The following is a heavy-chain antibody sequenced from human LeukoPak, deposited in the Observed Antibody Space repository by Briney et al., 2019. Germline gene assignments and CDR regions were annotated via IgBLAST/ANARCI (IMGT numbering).Heavy chain of an antibody. CDR1: GFTFSSYA. J-gene: IGHJ6*03. Sequence: GGSLRLSCAASGFTFSSYAMHWVRQAPGKGLEWVAVISYDGSNKYYADSVKGRFTISRDNSKNTLYLQMNSLRAEDTAVYYCARGYEWWGYYYYMDVWGKGTTVTVSS. D-gene: IGHD2-8*01. CDR3: ARGYEWWGYYYYMDV. V-gene: IGHV3-30*04. CDR2: ISYDGSNK.